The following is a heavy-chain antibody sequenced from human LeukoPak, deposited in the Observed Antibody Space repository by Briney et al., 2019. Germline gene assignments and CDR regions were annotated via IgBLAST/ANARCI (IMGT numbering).Heavy chain of an antibody. D-gene: IGHD3-22*01. V-gene: IGHV3-30-3*01. CDR1: GFTFSSYA. CDR2: ISYDGSNK. CDR3: ARDPFRITMIVVALRGYFDY. J-gene: IGHJ4*02. Sequence: GGSLRLSCAASGFTFSSYAMHWVRQAPGKGLEWVAVISYDGSNKYYADSVKGRLTISRDNSKNTLYLQMNSLRAEDTAVHYCARDPFRITMIVVALRGYFDYWGQGTLVTVSS.